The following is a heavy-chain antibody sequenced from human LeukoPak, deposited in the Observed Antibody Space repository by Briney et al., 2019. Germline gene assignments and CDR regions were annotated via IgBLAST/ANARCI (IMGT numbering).Heavy chain of an antibody. J-gene: IGHJ4*02. CDR3: ARALYSSGSSLGY. CDR2: ISSSGSTI. Sequence: GGSLRLSCAASGFTFSSYEMNWVRQAPGKGLEWVSYISSSGSTIYYADSVKGRFTISRDNAKNSLYLQMNSLRVEDTAVYYCARALYSSGSSLGYWGQGTLVTVSS. V-gene: IGHV3-48*03. CDR1: GFTFSSYE. D-gene: IGHD6-19*01.